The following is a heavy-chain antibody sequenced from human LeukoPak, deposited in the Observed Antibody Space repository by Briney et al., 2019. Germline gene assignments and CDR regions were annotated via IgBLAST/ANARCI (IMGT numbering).Heavy chain of an antibody. Sequence: PGGSRRLSCGASGFIFSNTWMAWVRQAPGKGLEWVANINQDGSTKHYVDSVKGRFTISRDNAWNSVYLRMNSLRAEDTAVYYCARDQTGSLDYWGQGILVSVSS. CDR1: GFIFSNTW. CDR2: INQDGSTK. CDR3: ARDQTGSLDY. V-gene: IGHV3-7*01. J-gene: IGHJ4*02. D-gene: IGHD1-26*01.